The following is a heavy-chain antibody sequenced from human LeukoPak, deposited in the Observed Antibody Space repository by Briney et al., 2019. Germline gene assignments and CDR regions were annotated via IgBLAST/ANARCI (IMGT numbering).Heavy chain of an antibody. Sequence: SVKVSCKASGGTFSSYAINWVRQAPGQGLEWMGRIIPMFDIANYAQKLKGRVTITADKSTSTVYMDLSSLRSEDTAIYHCATDCRNTRCLGYWGQGTLVTVSS. V-gene: IGHV1-69*04. D-gene: IGHD2-2*01. CDR2: IIPMFDIA. CDR1: GGTFSSYA. CDR3: ATDCRNTRCLGY. J-gene: IGHJ4*02.